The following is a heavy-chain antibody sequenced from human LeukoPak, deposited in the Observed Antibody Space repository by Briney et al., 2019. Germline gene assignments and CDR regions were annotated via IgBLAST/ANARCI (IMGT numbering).Heavy chain of an antibody. J-gene: IGHJ5*02. CDR3: ARAVAGAGWFDP. CDR1: GGSISSYY. Sequence: SETLSLTCTVSGGSISSYYWNWIRQPPGKGLEWIGYIYYSGSTNYNPSLKSRVTISVDTSKNQFSLKLFSVTAADTAVYYCARAVAGAGWFDPWGQGTLVTVSS. V-gene: IGHV4-59*01. D-gene: IGHD6-19*01. CDR2: IYYSGST.